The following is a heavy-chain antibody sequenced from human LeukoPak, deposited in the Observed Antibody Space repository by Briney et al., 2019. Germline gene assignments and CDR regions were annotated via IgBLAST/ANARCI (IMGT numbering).Heavy chain of an antibody. CDR1: GFAFNNYA. Sequence: PGGSLRLSCRTSGFAFNNYAMTWVRQAPGKGLEWVSAVSGRGDATYYADSVKGRFTISRDDSKNTLYLQMNSLRAEDTAVYHCAKAPPAATNYYYGMDVWGQGTTVTVSS. D-gene: IGHD2-15*01. V-gene: IGHV3-23*01. CDR3: AKAPPAATNYYYGMDV. CDR2: VSGRGDAT. J-gene: IGHJ6*02.